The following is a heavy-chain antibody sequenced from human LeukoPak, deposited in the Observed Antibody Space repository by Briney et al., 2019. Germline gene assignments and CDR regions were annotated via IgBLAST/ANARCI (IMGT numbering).Heavy chain of an antibody. CDR3: ARGGYSFDY. CDR2: LHADGVEQ. V-gene: IGHV3-7*01. J-gene: IGHJ4*02. CDR1: GFSLSGYR. Sequence: GGSLRLSCAASGFSLSGYRMTWVRQAPGKGLEWVARLHADGVEQNYVDSVTGRFTMSRDNAKNSLDLQMNSLRVEDTAVYYCARGGYSFDYLGQGTLVAVSS. D-gene: IGHD5-18*01.